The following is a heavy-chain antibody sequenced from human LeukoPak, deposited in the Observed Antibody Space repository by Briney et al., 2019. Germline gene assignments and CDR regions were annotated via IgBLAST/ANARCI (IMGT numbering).Heavy chain of an antibody. CDR1: GFSFKSYG. D-gene: IGHD2-15*01. Sequence: QPGRSLRLSCATSGFSFKSYGMHWVHQAPGKGLEWVAVLWNDGTTKYYADSVKGRFTISRDISKSTLYLQMDSLRVDDTAVYYCAKDQSGALFDPWGQGTLVTVSS. CDR2: LWNDGTTK. CDR3: AKDQSGALFDP. V-gene: IGHV3-33*06. J-gene: IGHJ5*02.